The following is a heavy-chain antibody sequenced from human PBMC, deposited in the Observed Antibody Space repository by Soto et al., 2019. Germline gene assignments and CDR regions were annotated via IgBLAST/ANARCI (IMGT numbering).Heavy chain of an antibody. CDR1: GFTFSDSY. Sequence: PGGSLRLSCAASGFTFSDSYMSWIRQAPGKGLEWISYITFSGNTVYYADSLKGRFTISRDNAKNSLYLQMNRLRAEDTAVYYCARFSSREKYGMDVWGQGTTVTVSS. CDR3: ARFSSREKYGMDV. V-gene: IGHV3-11*01. CDR2: ITFSGNTV. J-gene: IGHJ6*02.